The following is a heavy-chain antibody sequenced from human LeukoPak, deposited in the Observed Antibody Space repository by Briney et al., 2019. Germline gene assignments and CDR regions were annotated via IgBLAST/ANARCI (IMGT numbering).Heavy chain of an antibody. CDR2: IFTTGGA. D-gene: IGHD7-27*01. J-gene: IGHJ4*02. Sequence: PSETLSLXCTVSGGSIGTYYWSWIRQPAGKVLEWIGRIFTTGGANYNPSLKSRVTMSLDTSKNLFSLKLNTVTAADTAVYYCVRDGPSWGLLWGQGALVTVSS. CDR3: VRDGPSWGLL. V-gene: IGHV4-4*07. CDR1: GGSIGTYY.